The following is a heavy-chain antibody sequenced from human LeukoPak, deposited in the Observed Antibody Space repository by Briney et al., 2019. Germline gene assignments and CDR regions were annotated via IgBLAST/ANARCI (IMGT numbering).Heavy chain of an antibody. D-gene: IGHD3-3*01. CDR3: ASSGHYDFWSGYPNYFDY. V-gene: IGHV4-4*07. CDR2: IYTSGST. CDR1: GGSTSSYY. Sequence: SETLSLTCTVSGGSTSSYYWSWIRQPARKGLEWIGLIYTSGSTNYNPSLKSRVTMSVDTSKNQFSLKLSSVTAADTAVYYCASSGHYDFWSGYPNYFDYRGQGTLVTVSS. J-gene: IGHJ4*02.